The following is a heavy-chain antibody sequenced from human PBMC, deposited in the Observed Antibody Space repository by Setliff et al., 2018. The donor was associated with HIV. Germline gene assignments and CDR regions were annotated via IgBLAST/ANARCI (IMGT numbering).Heavy chain of an antibody. CDR2: INTNSGTT. CDR3: ARSEGRYCSRTSCNSLNFGYYYMDV. V-gene: IGHV1-18*01. D-gene: IGHD2-2*02. Sequence: ASVMVSCKASGYTFSNYGITWVRQAPGQGLEWMGWINTNSGTTHFAQSFQGRITMTSDTSTSTASMELRSLTSDDTAVYFCARSEGRYCSRTSCNSLNFGYYYMDVWGRGTTVTVSS. J-gene: IGHJ6*03. CDR1: GYTFSNYG.